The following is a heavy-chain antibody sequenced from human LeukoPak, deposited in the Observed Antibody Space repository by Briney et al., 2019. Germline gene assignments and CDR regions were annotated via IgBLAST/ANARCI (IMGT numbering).Heavy chain of an antibody. Sequence: KPSETLSLTCAVYGGSFSSYYWSWIRQSPGKGLEWIGEINHSGTTKYNPSLKSRVTISVDTPQNQFSLRLSSVTAADTAVYYCTRNNWFDPWGQGTLVTVSS. CDR1: GGSFSSYY. J-gene: IGHJ5*02. CDR2: INHSGTT. V-gene: IGHV4-34*01. CDR3: TRNNWFDP.